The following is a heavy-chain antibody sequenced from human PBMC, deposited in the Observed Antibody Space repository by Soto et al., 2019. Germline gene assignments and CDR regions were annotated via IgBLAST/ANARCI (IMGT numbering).Heavy chain of an antibody. V-gene: IGHV4-34*01. CDR3: ARDQGSGGIDY. D-gene: IGHD3-10*01. CDR2: INHSGST. J-gene: IGHJ4*02. Sequence: SETLSLTCAVYGGSFSGYYWSWIRQPPGKGLEWIGYINHSGSTNYNPSLKSRVTISVDTSKNQFSLKLSSVTAADTAVYYCARDQGSGGIDYWGQGTLVTVSS. CDR1: GGSFSGYY.